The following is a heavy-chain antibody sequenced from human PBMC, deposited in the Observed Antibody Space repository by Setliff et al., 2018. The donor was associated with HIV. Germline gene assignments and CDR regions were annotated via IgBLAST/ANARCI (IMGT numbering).Heavy chain of an antibody. CDR1: GYTFTSYI. Sequence: GASVEVSCKASGYTFTSYILHWVRQAAGQGLEWVGRIAPSSGGIHYAQKFQDRVTMTRDTSTSTVYMDLSRLRSEDTAVYYCAREFPGGTKGFDYWGQGTLVTVSS. CDR2: IAPSSGGI. J-gene: IGHJ4*02. CDR3: AREFPGGTKGFDY. D-gene: IGHD1-1*01. V-gene: IGHV1-46*01.